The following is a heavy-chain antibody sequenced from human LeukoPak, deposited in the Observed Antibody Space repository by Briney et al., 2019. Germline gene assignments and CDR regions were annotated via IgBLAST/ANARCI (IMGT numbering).Heavy chain of an antibody. CDR1: GFTFSSYS. J-gene: IGHJ4*02. Sequence: PGGSLRLSCAASGFTFSSYSMNWVRQAPGKGLEWVSYTSSSSSTIYYADSVKGRFTISRDNAKNSLYLQMNSLRAEDTAVYYCARAARYCSGGSCFLWGQGTLVTVSS. V-gene: IGHV3-48*01. CDR3: ARAARYCSGGSCFL. CDR2: TSSSSSTI. D-gene: IGHD2-15*01.